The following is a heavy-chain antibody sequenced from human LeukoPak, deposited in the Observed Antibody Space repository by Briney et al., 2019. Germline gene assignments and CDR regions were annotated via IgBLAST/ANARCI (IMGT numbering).Heavy chain of an antibody. V-gene: IGHV1-18*01. CDR2: ISGLNGNT. Sequence: ASVKVSCKASGYTFASYGISWVRQAPGQGLEWMGWISGLNGNTNYAQKFQGRVTITADESTSTAYMELSSLRSEDTAVYYCARGYSSSPSDYWVQGTLVTV. D-gene: IGHD6-13*01. CDR3: ARGYSSSPSDY. J-gene: IGHJ4*02. CDR1: GYTFASYG.